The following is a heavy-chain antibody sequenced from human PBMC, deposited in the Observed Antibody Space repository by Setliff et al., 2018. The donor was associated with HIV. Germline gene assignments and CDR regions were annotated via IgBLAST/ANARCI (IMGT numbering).Heavy chain of an antibody. CDR3: AREPFYSGSYPGYNWFDP. CDR1: GYTFTTYG. CDR2: ISPNFGHT. J-gene: IGHJ5*02. Sequence: VASVKVSCKASGYTFTTYGISWVRQAPGHGLEWMGWISPNFGHTNYAKNFLGRVTMTIDTSTSRAYMELRSLRSEDTAVYYCAREPFYSGSYPGYNWFDPWGQGTLVTVSS. D-gene: IGHD1-26*01. V-gene: IGHV1-18*01.